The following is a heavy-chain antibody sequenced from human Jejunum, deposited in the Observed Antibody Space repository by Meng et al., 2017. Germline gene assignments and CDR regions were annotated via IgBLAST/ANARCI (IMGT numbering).Heavy chain of an antibody. J-gene: IGHJ4*02. D-gene: IGHD6-19*01. Sequence: QVQLVQSGGEGKKPGASVKVSCKASGYTFTTYFIHWVRQAPGQRLEWMGWVNTDNGNTKYSQKFQDRVTITRDTSASTVYMDLRSLTSEDTAVYYCAVPPCSGGWCYFDYWGQGALVTVSS. V-gene: IGHV1-3*04. CDR2: VNTDNGNT. CDR1: GYTFTTYF. CDR3: AVPPCSGGWCYFDY.